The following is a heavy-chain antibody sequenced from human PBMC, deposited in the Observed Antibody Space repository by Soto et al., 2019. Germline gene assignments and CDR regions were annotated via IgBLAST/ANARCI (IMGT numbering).Heavy chain of an antibody. Sequence: PSETLSLTCTVSGASVTGGSYYWSWIRQPPGKGLEWIGYISSGGSTNYNPSLESRVTISLDTSKNQFSLRLSSVTAAGTAVYYCAREDAGYYHDNSGYKNWFDPWGQGTLVTSPQ. V-gene: IGHV4-61*01. J-gene: IGHJ5*02. CDR1: GASVTGGSYY. D-gene: IGHD3-22*01. CDR2: ISSGGST. CDR3: AREDAGYYHDNSGYKNWFDP.